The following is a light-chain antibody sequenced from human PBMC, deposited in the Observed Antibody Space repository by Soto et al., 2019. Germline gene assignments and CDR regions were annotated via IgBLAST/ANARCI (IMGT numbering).Light chain of an antibody. J-gene: IGLJ3*02. V-gene: IGLV8-61*01. Sequence: QTVVTQEPSFSVSPGRTVTLTCGLSSGSVSTSYYPSWYQQTPGQTPRTLIYSTSTRSSGVPDRFSGSILGNKAALTITGVQADDESDYYCVLYMGSGSWVFGGGTQLTVL. CDR1: SGSVSTSYY. CDR2: STS. CDR3: VLYMGSGSWV.